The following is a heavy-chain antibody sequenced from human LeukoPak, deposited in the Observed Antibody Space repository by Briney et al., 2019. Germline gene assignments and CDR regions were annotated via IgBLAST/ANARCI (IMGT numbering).Heavy chain of an antibody. Sequence: KPSETLSLXCTVSGYSINSGFYWGWIRQPPGKGLEWIGSIYHSGSTYYNPSLKSRVTTSVDTSKNQFSLKLSSVTAADTAVYYCARDRRDWGAFDIWGQGTMVTVSS. CDR3: ARDRRDWGAFDI. V-gene: IGHV4-38-2*02. CDR1: GYSINSGFY. CDR2: IYHSGST. J-gene: IGHJ3*02. D-gene: IGHD3-16*01.